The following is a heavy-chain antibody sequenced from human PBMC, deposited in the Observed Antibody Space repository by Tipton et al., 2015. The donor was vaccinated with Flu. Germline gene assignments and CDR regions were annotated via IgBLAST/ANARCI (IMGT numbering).Heavy chain of an antibody. CDR1: GGSISSYY. CDR2: IYTSGST. V-gene: IGHV4-4*07. Sequence: TLSLTCTVSGGSISSYYWSWIRQPAGKGLEWIGRIYTSGSTNYNPSLKSRVTMSVDTSKNQFSLKLSSVTAADTAVYYCARGGIAVAGNRPRSFDYWGQGTLVTVSS. D-gene: IGHD6-19*01. CDR3: ARGGIAVAGNRPRSFDY. J-gene: IGHJ4*02.